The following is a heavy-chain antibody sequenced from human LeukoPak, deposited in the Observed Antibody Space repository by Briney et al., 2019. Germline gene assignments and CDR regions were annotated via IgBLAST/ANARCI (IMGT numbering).Heavy chain of an antibody. CDR2: ISAYNGNT. CDR1: GYTFTSYG. V-gene: IGHV1-18*01. J-gene: IGHJ4*02. CDR3: ARVTSGVMVYADFDY. D-gene: IGHD2-8*01. Sequence: ASVTVSCTASGYTFTSYGISWVRQAPGQGLEWMGWISAYNGNTNYAQKLQGRVTMTTDTSTSTAYMELRSLRSDDTAVYYCARVTSGVMVYADFDYWGQGTLVTVSS.